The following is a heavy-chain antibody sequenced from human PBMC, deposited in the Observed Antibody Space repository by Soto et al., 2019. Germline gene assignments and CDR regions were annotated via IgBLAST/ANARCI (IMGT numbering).Heavy chain of an antibody. V-gene: IGHV4-34*01. CDR3: ARGGVVVAATTRRYYFDY. J-gene: IGHJ4*02. D-gene: IGHD2-15*01. CDR1: GGSFSGYY. Sequence: SETLSLTCAVYGGSFSGYYWSWIRQPPGKGLEWIGEINHSGSTNYNPSLKSRVTISVDTSKNQFSLKLSSVTAADTAVYYCARGGVVVAATTRRYYFDYWGQGTLVTVSS. CDR2: INHSGST.